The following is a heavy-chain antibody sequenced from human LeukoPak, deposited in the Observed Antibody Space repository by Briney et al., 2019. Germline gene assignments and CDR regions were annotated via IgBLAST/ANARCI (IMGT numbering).Heavy chain of an antibody. CDR3: ARTQSQSGSYRYYFAY. Sequence: SETLSLTCTVPGGSVGSGGYYWSWIRQPPGGGLEWIGDIYYIRNTNYNPSLKSRVTMSLDPSKNQFSLKLNSVTAADTAVYYCARTQSQSGSYRYYFAYWGQGTLVTVSS. CDR1: GGSVGSGGYY. CDR2: IYYIRNT. D-gene: IGHD1-26*01. J-gene: IGHJ4*02. V-gene: IGHV4-61*08.